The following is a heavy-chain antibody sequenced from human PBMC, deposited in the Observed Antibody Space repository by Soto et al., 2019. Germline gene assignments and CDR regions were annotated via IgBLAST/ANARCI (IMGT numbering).Heavy chain of an antibody. CDR3: AKVGSFIAVADGLDY. CDR1: GFAFSYGG. J-gene: IGHJ4*02. Sequence: GGALRLSCAGSGFAFSYGGIKCVRQAPGKGLEWVSAISGSGGSTHYADSVKGRFTISRDNSKNTLYLQMNSLRAEDTAVYYCAKVGSFIAVADGLDYWGQGTLVTVSS. V-gene: IGHV3-23*01. CDR2: ISGSGGST. D-gene: IGHD6-19*01.